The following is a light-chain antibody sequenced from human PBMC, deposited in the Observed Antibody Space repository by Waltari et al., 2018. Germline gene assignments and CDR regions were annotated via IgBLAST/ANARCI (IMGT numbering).Light chain of an antibody. CDR3: SSFTSSSTWV. Sequence: QSALTQPASVSGSPGQSITISCTGTTSDLGGYNYVSWYQQHPGKAPKLMIYDVSSRPSGVSHRFSRSKSGNTASLTISGLQAEDEADYYCSSFTSSSTWVFGGGTKLTVL. J-gene: IGLJ3*02. V-gene: IGLV2-14*01. CDR1: TSDLGGYNY. CDR2: DVS.